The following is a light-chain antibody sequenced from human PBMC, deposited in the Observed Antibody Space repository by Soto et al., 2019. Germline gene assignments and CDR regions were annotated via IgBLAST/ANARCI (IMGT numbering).Light chain of an antibody. CDR3: QKVNSYPLT. J-gene: IGKJ4*02. CDR1: QDISSW. V-gene: IGKV1-12*01. Sequence: DIQMTQSPSSLSASVGDRVTITCQASQDISSWLAWYQQKPGKAPKLLIYAATVLQGGDPPRFRGTAYATHFIITNSSLQPEDFATYYCQKVNSYPLTCGGGTKGDI. CDR2: AAT.